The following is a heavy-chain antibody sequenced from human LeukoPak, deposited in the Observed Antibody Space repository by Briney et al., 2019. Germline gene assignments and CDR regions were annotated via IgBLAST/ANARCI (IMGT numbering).Heavy chain of an antibody. CDR3: ARRVVPTAFSWFDP. J-gene: IGHJ5*02. Sequence: ASVKVSCKTSGYTFTGYYMYWVRQAPGQGLEWMGWINPNSGGTNYAQKFQGRVTMTRDTSISTVYMELGSLRSDDTAVYFCARRVVPTAFSWFDPWGQGTLVTVSP. CDR1: GYTFTGYY. D-gene: IGHD2-2*01. CDR2: INPNSGGT. V-gene: IGHV1-2*02.